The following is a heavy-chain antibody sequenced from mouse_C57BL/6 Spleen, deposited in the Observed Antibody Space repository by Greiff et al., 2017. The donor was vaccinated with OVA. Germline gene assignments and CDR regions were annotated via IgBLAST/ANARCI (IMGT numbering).Heavy chain of an antibody. CDR1: GYTFTSYW. CDR3: ARYDTTVVAEYFDG. CDR2: IYPGSGST. V-gene: IGHV1-55*01. D-gene: IGHD1-1*01. J-gene: IGHJ1*03. Sequence: QVQLQQPGAELVKPGASVKMSCKASGYTFTSYWITWVKQRPGQGLEWIGDIYPGSGSTNYTEKFKSKATLTVDTSSSTAYMQLSSLTSEDAAVYYGARYDTTVVAEYFDGWGTGTTVTVSS.